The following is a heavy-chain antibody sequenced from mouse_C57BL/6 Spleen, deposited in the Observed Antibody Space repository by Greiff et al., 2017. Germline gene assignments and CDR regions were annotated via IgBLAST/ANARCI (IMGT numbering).Heavy chain of an antibody. CDR3: ARGLDYDYYAMDD. D-gene: IGHD2-4*01. CDR2: IDPTASYT. J-gene: IGHJ4*01. CDR1: GYTFTSYW. Sequence: QVQLQQPGAELVKPGASVKLSCKASGYTFTSYWMQWVKQRPGQGLEWIGEIDPTASYTNYNQKFKGKATLTVDTSSSTAYMQLRSLTAEDSAVYYCARGLDYDYYAMDDWGKGTSVTVSS. V-gene: IGHV1-50*01.